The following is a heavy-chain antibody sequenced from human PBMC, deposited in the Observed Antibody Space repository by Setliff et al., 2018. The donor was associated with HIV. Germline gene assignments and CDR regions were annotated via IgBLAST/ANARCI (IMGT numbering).Heavy chain of an antibody. CDR1: GFSNSA. CDR2: IRSKANNYAT. V-gene: IGHV3-73*01. J-gene: IGHJ4*02. Sequence: GESLKISCAASGFSNSALHWVRQAPGKGLEWVGRIRSKANNYATEYGASVKGRFIISRDDSKNMAYLQMNSLRTEDTAIYYCTGHRGSFDYWGLGTLVTVSS. CDR3: TGHRGSFDY. D-gene: IGHD1-26*01.